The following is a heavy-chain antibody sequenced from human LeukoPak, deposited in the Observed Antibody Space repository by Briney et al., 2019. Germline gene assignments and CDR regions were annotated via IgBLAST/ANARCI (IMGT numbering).Heavy chain of an antibody. CDR3: AREPTLTTFGY. CDR1: GGSIISYS. V-gene: IGHV4-59*01. J-gene: IGHJ4*02. Sequence: PSETLSLTCTVSGGSIISYSWSWIRQPPGKGLEWIGYISYGGSTNYNPSLQSRVTMSVNTSKNQFSLRLSSVTAADTAVYYCAREPTLTTFGYWGQGALVTVSS. CDR2: ISYGGST. D-gene: IGHD4-17*01.